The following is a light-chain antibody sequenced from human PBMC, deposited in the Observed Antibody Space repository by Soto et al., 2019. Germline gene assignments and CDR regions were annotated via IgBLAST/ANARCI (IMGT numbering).Light chain of an antibody. J-gene: IGLJ1*01. V-gene: IGLV1-44*01. Sequence: QRVLTQPPSASGTPGQRVAISCSGSNSNIGSNTVNWFQQLPGTAPKLLIHSNNRRPSGVPDRFSGSKSGTSASLAIIGLQSEDEADYYCAACDDSLNGRYVLGTGTKVTVL. CDR2: SNN. CDR1: NSNIGSNT. CDR3: AACDDSLNGRYV.